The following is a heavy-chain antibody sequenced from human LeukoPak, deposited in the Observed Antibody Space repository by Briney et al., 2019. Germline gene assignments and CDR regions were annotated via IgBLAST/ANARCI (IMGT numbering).Heavy chain of an antibody. V-gene: IGHV4-4*08. CDR2: IYNRGNT. Sequence: SETLSLPCTLSGGHISRYYGRWIRQPPGRGVEWIVYIYNRGNTNYNPSLKSRVTISIDTSKNQFSLKLSSVTAGDTAVYYCARVPYQLTYWGQGTLVAVSP. CDR1: GGHISRYY. D-gene: IGHD5-24*01. CDR3: ARVPYQLTY. J-gene: IGHJ4*02.